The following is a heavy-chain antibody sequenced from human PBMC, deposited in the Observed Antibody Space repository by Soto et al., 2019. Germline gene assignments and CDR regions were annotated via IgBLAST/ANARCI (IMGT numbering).Heavy chain of an antibody. J-gene: IGHJ6*02. V-gene: IGHV1-46*03. D-gene: IGHD2-8*01. CDR3: AREVDILLMVCGNGMYV. Sequence: QVQLVQSGAEVKKPGASVKVSCKASGYTFTSYYMHWVRQTPGQGREWMGIINHSGGSTSYAQKFQGRVTITRDRSPGTVYMELYSLRSEDKYVYYCAREVDILLMVCGNGMYVWGQGTTVTVSS. CDR2: INHSGGST. CDR1: GYTFTSYY.